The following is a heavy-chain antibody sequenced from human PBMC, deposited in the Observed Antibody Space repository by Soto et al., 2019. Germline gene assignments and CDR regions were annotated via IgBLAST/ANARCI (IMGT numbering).Heavy chain of an antibody. J-gene: IGHJ6*02. CDR1: GGSISGYY. CDR2: IYYSGTT. V-gene: IGHV4-59*01. CDR3: ARDLWGYCGTDCYPLDV. D-gene: IGHD2-21*02. Sequence: SETLSLTCTVSGGSISGYYWSWIRQPPGKGLEWIGYIYYSGTTSYNPSLNSRVTMSVDTSKNQFSLKVNSVTAADTAVYYCARDLWGYCGTDCYPLDVWGQGTTVTVSS.